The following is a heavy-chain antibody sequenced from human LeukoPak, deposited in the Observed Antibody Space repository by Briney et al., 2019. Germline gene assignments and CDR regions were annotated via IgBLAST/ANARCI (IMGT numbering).Heavy chain of an antibody. CDR3: LTHYDSSGSGYYYYYGMDV. CDR1: GGTFSSYA. Sequence: SVTVSCKASGGTFSSYAISWVRQAPGQGLEWMGGIIPIFGTANYAQKFQGRVTITADESTSTAYMELSSLRSEDTAVYYCLTHYDSSGSGYYYYYGMDVWGQGTTVTVSS. CDR2: IIPIFGTA. V-gene: IGHV1-69*13. J-gene: IGHJ6*02. D-gene: IGHD3-22*01.